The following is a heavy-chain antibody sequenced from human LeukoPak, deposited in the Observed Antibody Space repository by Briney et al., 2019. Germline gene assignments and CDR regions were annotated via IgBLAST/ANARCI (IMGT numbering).Heavy chain of an antibody. D-gene: IGHD6-6*01. Sequence: GGSLRLSCAASGFTFSSYEMNWVRQAPGKGLEWVSYISSSGSTIYYADSVKGRFTISRDNAKNSLYLQMNSLRAEDTAVYYCARYTIAARSGGFDYWGQGTLVTVSS. J-gene: IGHJ4*02. CDR3: ARYTIAARSGGFDY. CDR2: ISSSGSTI. V-gene: IGHV3-48*03. CDR1: GFTFSSYE.